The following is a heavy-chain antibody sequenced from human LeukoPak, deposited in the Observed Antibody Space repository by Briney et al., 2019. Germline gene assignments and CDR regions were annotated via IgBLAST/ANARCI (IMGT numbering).Heavy chain of an antibody. D-gene: IGHD3-16*02. V-gene: IGHV4-59*01. CDR2: IYSSGST. Sequence: SETLSLTCTVSSGSINSYYWNWIRQPPGKGLEWIGRIYSSGSTNYSPSLKSRVTISVDTSKNQFSLKLSSVTAADTAVYYCAREGAVGVITLDDAFDIWGQGTMVTVSS. J-gene: IGHJ3*02. CDR1: SGSINSYY. CDR3: AREGAVGVITLDDAFDI.